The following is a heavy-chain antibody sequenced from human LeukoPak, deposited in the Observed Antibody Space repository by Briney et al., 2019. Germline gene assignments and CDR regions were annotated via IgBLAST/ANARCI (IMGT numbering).Heavy chain of an antibody. J-gene: IGHJ2*01. CDR3: ARDLSYSSSWTPNWYFDL. CDR2: INPNSGDT. Sequence: ASVKVSCKASGYTFTGHYMHWVRQAPGQGPEWMAWINPNSGDTNYAQKFQGRVTMTRDTSISTAYMELSRLRSDDTAVYYCARDLSYSSSWTPNWYFDLWGRGTLVTVSS. V-gene: IGHV1-2*02. CDR1: GYTFTGHY. D-gene: IGHD6-13*01.